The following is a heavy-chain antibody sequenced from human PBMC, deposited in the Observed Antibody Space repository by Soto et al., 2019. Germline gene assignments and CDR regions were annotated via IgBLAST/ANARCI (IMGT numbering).Heavy chain of an antibody. CDR1: GFTFSSYG. D-gene: IGHD5-18*01. Sequence: QVQLVESGGGVVQPGRSLRLSCAASGFTFSSYGMHWVRQAPGKGLEWVAVIWYDGSNKYYADSVKGRFTISRDNSKNPLYLQMNSLRAEDPAVYYCARDRTRGYSYALRHYYYYGMDVWGQGTTVTVSS. CDR2: IWYDGSNK. V-gene: IGHV3-33*01. J-gene: IGHJ6*02. CDR3: ARDRTRGYSYALRHYYYYGMDV.